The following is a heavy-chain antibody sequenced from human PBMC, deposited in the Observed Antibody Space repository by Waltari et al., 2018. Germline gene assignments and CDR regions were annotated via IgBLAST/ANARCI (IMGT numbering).Heavy chain of an antibody. D-gene: IGHD3-22*01. J-gene: IGHJ6*03. V-gene: IGHV4-4*07. CDR3: ARAGHYYDSSGYYYMDV. CDR1: GGSISSYY. CDR2: IYTSGGT. Sequence: QVQLQESGPGLVKPSETLSLTCTVSGGSISSYYWSWIRPPAGKGLEWIGRIYTSGGTNYNPSLKCRVTMSVDTSKNQFSLKLSSVTAADTAVYYCARAGHYYDSSGYYYMDVWGKGTTVTVSS.